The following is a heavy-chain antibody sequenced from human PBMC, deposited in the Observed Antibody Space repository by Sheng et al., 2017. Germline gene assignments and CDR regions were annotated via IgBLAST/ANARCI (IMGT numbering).Heavy chain of an antibody. Sequence: QVQLVESGGGVVQPGRSLRLSCAGSGFTFSTYAMHWVRQAPGKGLEWVAVMSFDGSSKDYADSIKGQGRFTISRDNSKSTLYLQMNSLRPEDTAVYYCARNQNSGYYVGGFDIWGQGTMVTVSS. V-gene: IGHV3-30-3*01. CDR3: ARNQNSGYYVGGFDI. CDR2: MSFDGSSK. J-gene: IGHJ3*02. D-gene: IGHD4-17*01. CDR1: GFTFSTYA.